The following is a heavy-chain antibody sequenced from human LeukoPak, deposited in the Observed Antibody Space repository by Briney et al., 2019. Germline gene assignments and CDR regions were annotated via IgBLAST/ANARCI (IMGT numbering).Heavy chain of an antibody. D-gene: IGHD1-26*01. Sequence: PSETLSLTCTVSGGSISSYYWSWIRQPPGKGLEWIGYIYYSGSTNYNPSLKSRVTISVDTSKNQFSLKLSSVTAADTAVYYCARGRGSYRLGAFDIWGQGTMVTVSS. CDR3: ARGRGSYRLGAFDI. CDR1: GGSISSYY. V-gene: IGHV4-59*01. CDR2: IYYSGST. J-gene: IGHJ3*02.